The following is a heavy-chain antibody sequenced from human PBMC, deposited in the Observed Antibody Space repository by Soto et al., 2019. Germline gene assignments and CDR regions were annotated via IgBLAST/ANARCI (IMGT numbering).Heavy chain of an antibody. CDR1: GFAFSNCA. CDR2: VKTSGDTT. CDR3: TKDVTGDIGADF. D-gene: IGHD2-21*02. Sequence: GGSLRLSCAASGFAFSNCAMSWVRQAPGKGLEWVSTVKTSGDTTFYADPVKGRFTTSRDDSKNTLYLQMNSLRAEDTATYYCTKDVTGDIGADFWGQGTPVTVSS. J-gene: IGHJ4*02. V-gene: IGHV3-23*05.